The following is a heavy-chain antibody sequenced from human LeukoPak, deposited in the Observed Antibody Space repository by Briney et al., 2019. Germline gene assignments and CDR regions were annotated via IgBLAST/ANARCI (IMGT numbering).Heavy chain of an antibody. D-gene: IGHD3-22*01. J-gene: IGHJ4*02. Sequence: GASVKVSCKASGYTFTSYGISWVRQAPGQGLEWMRWISAYNGNTNYAQKLQGRVTMTTDTSTSTAYMELRSLRSDDTAVYYCARVLPYYYDSSGYPDYWGQGTLVTVSS. CDR1: GYTFTSYG. CDR2: ISAYNGNT. CDR3: ARVLPYYYDSSGYPDY. V-gene: IGHV1-18*01.